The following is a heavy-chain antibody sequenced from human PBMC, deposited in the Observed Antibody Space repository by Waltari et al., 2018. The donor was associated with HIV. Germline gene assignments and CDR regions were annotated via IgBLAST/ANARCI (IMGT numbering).Heavy chain of an antibody. CDR1: GFTFITYG. J-gene: IGHJ4*02. D-gene: IGHD1-26*01. CDR2: IWHDGSKT. V-gene: IGHV3-33*01. Sequence: HVQLVESGGGVVQPGRSLRLSCAASGFTFITYGMHWVRQAPGKGLEWVALIWHDGSKTYYADSLKGRFTISRDNSKNTLYLQMNSLRGEDTAVYYCARQVGAALFDYWGQGALVTVSS. CDR3: ARQVGAALFDY.